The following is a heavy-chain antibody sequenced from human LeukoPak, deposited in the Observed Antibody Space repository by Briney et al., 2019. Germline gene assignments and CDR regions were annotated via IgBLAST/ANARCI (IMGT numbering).Heavy chain of an antibody. CDR2: IKQDGSEK. Sequence: GGSLRLSCAASGFTFSSYWMSWVRQAPGKGLEWVANIKQDGSEKYYVDSVKGRFTISRDNAKNSLYLQMNSLRAEDTAVYYCASTLDYYDSSGYFDYWGQGTLVTVSS. CDR3: ASTLDYYDSSGYFDY. V-gene: IGHV3-7*01. J-gene: IGHJ4*02. D-gene: IGHD3-22*01. CDR1: GFTFSSYW.